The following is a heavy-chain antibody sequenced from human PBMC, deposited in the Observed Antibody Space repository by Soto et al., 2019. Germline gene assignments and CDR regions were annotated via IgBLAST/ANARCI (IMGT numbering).Heavy chain of an antibody. J-gene: IGHJ4*02. CDR3: ARTDSVGELADFDY. V-gene: IGHV3-30-3*01. CDR2: ISYDGSNK. Sequence: QVQLVESGGGVVQPGRSLRLSCAASGFTFSSYAMHWVRQAPGEGLEWVAVISYDGSNKYYADSVKGRFTISRDNSKNTLYLQMNSLRAEDTAVYYCARTDSVGELADFDYWGQGTLVTVSS. D-gene: IGHD3-10*01. CDR1: GFTFSSYA.